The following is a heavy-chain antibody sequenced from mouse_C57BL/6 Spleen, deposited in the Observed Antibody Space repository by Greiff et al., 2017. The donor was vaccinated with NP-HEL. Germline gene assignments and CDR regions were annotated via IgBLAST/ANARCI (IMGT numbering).Heavy chain of an antibody. Sequence: EVKLVESGPELVKPGASVKMSCKASGYTFTDYNMHWVKQSHGKSLEWIGYINPNNGGTSYNQKFKGKATLTVNKSSSTAYMELRSLTSEDSAVYYCARGWSWYFDVWGTGTTVTVSS. CDR3: ARGWSWYFDV. CDR1: GYTFTDYN. D-gene: IGHD1-1*02. CDR2: INPNNGGT. V-gene: IGHV1-22*01. J-gene: IGHJ1*03.